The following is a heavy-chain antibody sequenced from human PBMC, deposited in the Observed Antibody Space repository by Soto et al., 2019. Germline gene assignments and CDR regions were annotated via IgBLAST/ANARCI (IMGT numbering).Heavy chain of an antibody. J-gene: IGHJ6*02. Sequence: SETLSLTCTVSGGSISSIIYYWGWILQPPGKGLEWIGNIYFSVTNYYNPSLKSRVTISVDTSKNQLSLKLSSVTAADTAVYYCARRPKSGSYHYYCAEVWGPWNTVTVSS. CDR2: IYFSVTN. CDR1: GGSISSIIYY. V-gene: IGHV4-39*01. D-gene: IGHD1-26*01. CDR3: ARRPKSGSYHYYCAEV.